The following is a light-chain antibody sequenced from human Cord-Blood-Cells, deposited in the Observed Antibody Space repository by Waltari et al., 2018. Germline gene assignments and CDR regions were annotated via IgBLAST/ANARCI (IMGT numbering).Light chain of an antibody. CDR3: QQYDNLPPGT. CDR2: DAS. Sequence: DIQMTQSPSSLSASVGDRVTITCQAVQDISNYLNWYQQKPGKAPKLLIYDASNLETGVPSRFSGSGSGTDFTFTISSLQPEDIATYYCQQYDNLPPGTFGQGTKLEIK. CDR1: QDISNY. J-gene: IGKJ2*01. V-gene: IGKV1-33*01.